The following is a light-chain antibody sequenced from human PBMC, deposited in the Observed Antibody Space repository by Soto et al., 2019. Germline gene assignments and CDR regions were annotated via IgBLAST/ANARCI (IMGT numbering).Light chain of an antibody. J-gene: IGKJ2*01. CDR1: QSISSY. V-gene: IGKV1-39*01. CDR3: QQSYSTLYT. Sequence: DIQMTQSPSSLSASVGDRVTITCRASQSISSYLNWYQQKPGKAPKLLIYAASSLQSGVASRFSGSGAGTDFTLTISSLQPEDFETYYCQQSYSTLYTFVQGTKLEIK. CDR2: AAS.